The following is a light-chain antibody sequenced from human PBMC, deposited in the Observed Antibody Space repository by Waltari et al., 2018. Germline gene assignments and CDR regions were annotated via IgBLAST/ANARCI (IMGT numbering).Light chain of an antibody. Sequence: QSALTQPRSVSGSPGQPVTISCTGTSGDVGASNYVSWYQQHQGKAPKLLLYDVNERPSGVPDRFSGSKSGNTASLTISGLQAEDEADYFCCSYACTYTLEFGEGTTLTVL. CDR1: SGDVGASNY. V-gene: IGLV2-11*01. J-gene: IGLJ3*02. CDR2: DVN. CDR3: CSYACTYTLE.